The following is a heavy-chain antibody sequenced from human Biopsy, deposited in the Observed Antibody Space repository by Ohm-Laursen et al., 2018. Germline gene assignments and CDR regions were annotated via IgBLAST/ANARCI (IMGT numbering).Heavy chain of an antibody. J-gene: IGHJ1*01. V-gene: IGHV1-69*06. CDR2: NIPILGTG. CDR1: EGTFSNYS. CDR3: ATKLTGYFHH. Sequence: ASVKVSCKAPEGTFSNYSVNWVRQAPGQGLEWLGGNIPILGTGNYAHQFQDRVTVVADTSTSTATMELRSLRSDDTAVYYCATKLTGYFHHWGQGTLVIVSS. D-gene: IGHD3-9*01.